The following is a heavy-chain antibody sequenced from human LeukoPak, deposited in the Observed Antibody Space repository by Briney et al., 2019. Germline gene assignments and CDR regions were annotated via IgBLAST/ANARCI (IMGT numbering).Heavy chain of an antibody. J-gene: IGHJ1*01. V-gene: IGHV4-59*01. Sequence: SETLSLTCTVSGGSISSYYWSWTRQPPGKGLEWIGYIYYSGSTNYNPSLKSRVTISVDTSKNQFSLKLSSVTAADTAVYYCARGIVLMPWGQGTLVTVSS. CDR2: IYYSGST. D-gene: IGHD2-8*01. CDR1: GGSISSYY. CDR3: ARGIVLMP.